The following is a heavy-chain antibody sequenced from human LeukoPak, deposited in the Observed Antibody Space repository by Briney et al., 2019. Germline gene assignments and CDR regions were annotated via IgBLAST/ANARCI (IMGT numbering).Heavy chain of an antibody. D-gene: IGHD3-16*01. CDR1: GFTFDDYG. CDR3: AKAPRGNDDYFDY. V-gene: IGHV3-9*01. J-gene: IGHJ4*02. CDR2: ISWNSGSI. Sequence: PGGSLRLSCAASGFTFDDYGMHWVRQAPGKGLEWVSGISWNSGSIGYADSVEGRFTISRDNAKNSLYLQMNSLRAEDTALYYCAKAPRGNDDYFDYWGQGTLATVSS.